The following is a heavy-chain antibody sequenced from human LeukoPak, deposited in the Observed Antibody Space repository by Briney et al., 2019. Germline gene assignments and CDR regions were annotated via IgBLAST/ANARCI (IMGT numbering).Heavy chain of an antibody. V-gene: IGHV1-2*02. CDR2: LKPNSGGT. D-gene: IGHD3-10*01. J-gene: IGHJ4*02. CDR1: GYTFTDYY. Sequence: ASVKVSCKASGYTFTDYYMRWVRQAPGQGLEWMGWLKPNSGGTNYAEKFQGRVTMTRDTYISTAYMELSRLSSDDTAVYYCARELSDPNYYGSGSFDYWGPGTLVTVSS. CDR3: ARELSDPNYYGSGSFDY.